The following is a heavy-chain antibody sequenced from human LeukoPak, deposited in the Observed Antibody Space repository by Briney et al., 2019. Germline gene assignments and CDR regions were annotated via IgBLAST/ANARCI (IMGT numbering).Heavy chain of an antibody. CDR1: GYTFTSYG. CDR3: ASYSGSYFQHPVDY. J-gene: IGHJ4*02. V-gene: IGHV1-18*01. Sequence: ASVKVSCKASGYTFTSYGISWVQQAPGQGLEWMGWISAYNGNTNYAQKLQGRVTMTTDTSTSTAYMELRSLRSDDTAVYYCASYSGSYFQHPVDYWGQGTLVTVSS. CDR2: ISAYNGNT. D-gene: IGHD1-26*01.